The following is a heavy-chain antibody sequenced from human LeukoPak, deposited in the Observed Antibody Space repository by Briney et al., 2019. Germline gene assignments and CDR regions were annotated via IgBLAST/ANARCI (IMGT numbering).Heavy chain of an antibody. CDR1: GFIFSDYY. J-gene: IGHJ5*02. CDR2: ISSSVSTL. CDR3: ARDIHDYVSVSYDNWFDP. Sequence: GGSLGLSCAASGFIFSDYYTSCIRHAPAEGLEWGSYISSSVSTLYYTASVKGRFTISRDNSKNMPYLEMNMLRAEDTAFISCARDIHDYVSVSYDNWFDPWGQGTLVIVSS. V-gene: IGHV3-11*01. D-gene: IGHD3-16*01.